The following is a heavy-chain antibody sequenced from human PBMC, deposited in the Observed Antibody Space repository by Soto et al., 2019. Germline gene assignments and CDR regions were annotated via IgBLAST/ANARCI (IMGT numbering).Heavy chain of an antibody. CDR3: ARDPGYSSGWYGQLDYYGMDV. CDR1: GGTFSSYA. CDR2: IIPIFGTA. J-gene: IGHJ6*02. Sequence: SVKVSCKASGGTFSSYAIGWVRQAPGQGLEWMGGIIPIFGTANYAQKFQGRVTITADKSTSTAYMELSSLRSEDTAVYYCARDPGYSSGWYGQLDYYGMDVWGQGTTVTVSS. V-gene: IGHV1-69*06. D-gene: IGHD6-19*01.